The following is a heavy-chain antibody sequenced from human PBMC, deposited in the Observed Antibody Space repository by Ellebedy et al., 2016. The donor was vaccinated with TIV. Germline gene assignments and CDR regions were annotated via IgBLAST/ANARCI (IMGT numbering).Heavy chain of an antibody. CDR3: ARELSSGSYSFDY. D-gene: IGHD1-26*01. J-gene: IGHJ4*02. CDR1: GGTFSSYA. V-gene: IGHV1-69*13. CDR2: IIPIFGTA. Sequence: SVKVSCXASGGTFSSYAISWVRQAPGQGLEWMGGIIPIFGTANYAQKFQGRVTITADESTSTAYMELSSLRSEDTAVYYCARELSSGSYSFDYWGQGTLVTVSS.